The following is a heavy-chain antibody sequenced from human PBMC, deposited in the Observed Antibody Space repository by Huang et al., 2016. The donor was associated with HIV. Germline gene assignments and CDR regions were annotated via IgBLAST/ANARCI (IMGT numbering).Heavy chain of an antibody. CDR3: AKSRGATVTTDAFDI. CDR2: IKWNGGKT. Sequence: EVQLVESGGGVVRPGGSLRLSCAASGLSLAYHAVTWVRQAPGKGREWVGGIKWNGGKTDYVESVKGRFTISRDNAKNSLYLDVDSLRAEDTAWYHCAKSRGATVTTDAFDIWGPGTMVTVSS. D-gene: IGHD4-17*01. V-gene: IGHV3-20*01. J-gene: IGHJ3*02. CDR1: GLSLAYHA.